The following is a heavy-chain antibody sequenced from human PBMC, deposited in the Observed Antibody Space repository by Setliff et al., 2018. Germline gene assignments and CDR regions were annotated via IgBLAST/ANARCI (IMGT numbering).Heavy chain of an antibody. V-gene: IGHV3-23*01. J-gene: IGHJ5*01. D-gene: IGHD1-20*01. CDR2: ISASGRTT. CDR3: AKVRLPNSYMRSGVES. Sequence: PGGSLRLSCAASGFTFSSYAMSWVRQAPGKGLEWVSAISASGRTTYSADSVKGRFTISRDNSKNTLSLQMNSLRAEDTAVYYCAKVRLPNSYMRSGVESWGQGTLVTVSS. CDR1: GFTFSSYA.